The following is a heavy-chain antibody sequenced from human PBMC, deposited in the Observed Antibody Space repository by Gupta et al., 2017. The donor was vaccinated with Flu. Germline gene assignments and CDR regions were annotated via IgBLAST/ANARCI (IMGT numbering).Heavy chain of an antibody. V-gene: IGHV3-23*01. CDR1: GFTFSSYA. CDR3: AKTSPYEGGY. CDR2: ISGGGGNT. J-gene: IGHJ4*02. D-gene: IGHD2-21*01. Sequence: EVQLLESGGGLVQPGGSLRLSCAASGFTFSSYAMSWVRQAPGKGLEWVSAISGGGGNTYYADSVKGRFTISRDNSKNTLYLRMNSLRAEDTAVYDCAKTSPYEGGYWGQGTLVTVSS.